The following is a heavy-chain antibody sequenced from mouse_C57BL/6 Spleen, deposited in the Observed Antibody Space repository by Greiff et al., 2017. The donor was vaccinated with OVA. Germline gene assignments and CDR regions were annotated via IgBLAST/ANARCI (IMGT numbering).Heavy chain of an antibody. Sequence: DVMLVESGGGLVKPGGSLKLSCAASGFTFSSYTMSWVRQTPEKRLEWVATISGGGGNTYYPDSVKGRFTISRDNAKNTLYLQMSSLRSEDTALYYCARPSQLRGYFDVWGTGTTVTVSS. D-gene: IGHD2-12*01. CDR3: ARPSQLRGYFDV. V-gene: IGHV5-9*01. CDR1: GFTFSSYT. J-gene: IGHJ1*03. CDR2: ISGGGGNT.